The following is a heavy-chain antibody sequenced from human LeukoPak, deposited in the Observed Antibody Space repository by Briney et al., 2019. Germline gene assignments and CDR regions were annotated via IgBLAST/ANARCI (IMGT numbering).Heavy chain of an antibody. Sequence: PGGSLRLSCAASGFTFSSYAMSWVRQAPGKGLEWVSAISGSGGSTHYADSVKGRFTISRDNSKNTLYLQMNSLRAEDTAVYYCAKVLWGYYYDNSGYPSPPYYFDYWGQGTLVTVSS. CDR3: AKVLWGYYYDNSGYPSPPYYFDY. J-gene: IGHJ4*02. D-gene: IGHD3-22*01. V-gene: IGHV3-23*01. CDR2: ISGSGGST. CDR1: GFTFSSYA.